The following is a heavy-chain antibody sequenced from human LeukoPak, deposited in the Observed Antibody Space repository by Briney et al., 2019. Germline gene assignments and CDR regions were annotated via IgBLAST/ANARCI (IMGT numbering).Heavy chain of an antibody. CDR1: GYSISSGYL. D-gene: IGHD3-22*01. Sequence: PSETLSLTCTVSGYSISSGYLWGWIRQPPGKGLEWIGSIDGSGSSYYNPSLKSRVIISVDTSKNQFSLKLSSVTAADTAVYYCWVSGYPAFDIWGQGTMVTVSS. V-gene: IGHV4-38-2*02. CDR2: IDGSGSS. J-gene: IGHJ3*02. CDR3: WVSGYPAFDI.